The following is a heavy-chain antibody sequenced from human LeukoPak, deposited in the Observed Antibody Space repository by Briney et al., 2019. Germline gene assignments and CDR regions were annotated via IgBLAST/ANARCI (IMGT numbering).Heavy chain of an antibody. CDR2: IYYIETT. CDR1: AGSISIRAYY. D-gene: IGHD3-22*01. CDR3: ARDTGAGYYDSSGYYSDAFDI. J-gene: IGHJ3*02. V-gene: IGHV4-31*03. Sequence: SETLSLTCPLSAGSISIRAYYCSWIRQHPVKGLEWIGFIYYIETTYYSPSIKCRVSISEDRFKNQFSLKLSSVTAEDADVYYGARDTGAGYYDSSGYYSDAFDIWGQGTMVTVSS.